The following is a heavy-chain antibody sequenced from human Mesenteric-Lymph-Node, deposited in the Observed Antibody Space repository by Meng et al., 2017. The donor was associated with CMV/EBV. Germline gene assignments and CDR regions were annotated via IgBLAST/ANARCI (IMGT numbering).Heavy chain of an antibody. V-gene: IGHV3-23*01. CDR2: ISGSGGST. D-gene: IGHD1-26*01. CDR3: AADVPGGTYPFDY. CDR1: GFTFSSYA. J-gene: IGHJ4*02. Sequence: GESLKISCAASGFTFSSYAMSWVRQAPGKGLEWVSAISGSGGSTYYADSVKGRFTISRDNSKNTLYLQMNSLRAEDTAVYYCAADVPGGTYPFDYWGQGSLVTVSS.